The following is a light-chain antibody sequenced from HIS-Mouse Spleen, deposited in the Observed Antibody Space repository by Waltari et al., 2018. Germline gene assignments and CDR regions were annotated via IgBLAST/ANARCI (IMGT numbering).Light chain of an antibody. CDR2: DVS. V-gene: IGLV2-11*01. CDR3: CSYAGSYTGV. J-gene: IGLJ1*01. CDR1: SSDVGGYNY. Sequence: QSALTQPRSVSGSPGQSVTIPCTGTSSDVGGYNYVSWYQQHPGKAPKLMIYDVSKRPSGVPDGFAGPKSGNTASLPISGLQAEDEADYCCCSYAGSYTGVFGTGTKVTVL.